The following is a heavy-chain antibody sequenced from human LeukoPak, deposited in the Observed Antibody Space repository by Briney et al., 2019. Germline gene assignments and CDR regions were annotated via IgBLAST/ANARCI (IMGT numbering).Heavy chain of an antibody. D-gene: IGHD2-8*01. CDR1: GFTFSTYA. CDR2: IRGSGGST. J-gene: IGHJ3*02. CDR3: ARDPNGDYIGAFDI. V-gene: IGHV3-23*01. Sequence: PGGSLRLSCAASGFTFSTYAMTWVRQAPGQGREWVSSIRGSGGSTFYADSVKGRFTISGDNTRNTLYLQMNSLRTEDTALYYCARDPNGDYIGAFDIWGQGIMVTVSS.